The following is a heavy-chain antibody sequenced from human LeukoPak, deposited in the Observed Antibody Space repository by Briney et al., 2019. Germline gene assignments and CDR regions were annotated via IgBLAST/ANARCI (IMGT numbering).Heavy chain of an antibody. J-gene: IGHJ4*02. CDR2: INHSAST. CDR3: ARDTKDLTGYYNGGYYFDY. CDR1: GGSFRGYY. Sequence: SSETLSLTCAVYGGSFRGYYWSWIRQPPGKGLEWIGEINHSASTNYNPSLKSRVTISVDTSKNQFSLKLSSVTAADTAVYYCARDTKDLTGYYNGGYYFDYWGQGTLVTVSS. V-gene: IGHV4-34*01. D-gene: IGHD3-9*01.